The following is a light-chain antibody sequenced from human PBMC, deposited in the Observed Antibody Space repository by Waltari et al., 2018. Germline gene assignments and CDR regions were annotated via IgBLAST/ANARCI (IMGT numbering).Light chain of an antibody. Sequence: SYELTQPTSVSVAPGQTANITCSGDKLGATYASWYQQKARHSPVLVIHKNTTRPSGTPAGFSGSNSGNAATLTIRGAQAVDEADYFCQAWDRNYARGFGGGTNLTVL. J-gene: IGLJ2*01. CDR3: QAWDRNYARG. V-gene: IGLV3-1*01. CDR2: KNT. CDR1: KLGATY.